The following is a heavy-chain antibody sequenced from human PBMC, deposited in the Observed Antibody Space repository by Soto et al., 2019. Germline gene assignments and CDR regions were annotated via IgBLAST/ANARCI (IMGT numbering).Heavy chain of an antibody. CDR2: IYYSGTT. J-gene: IGHJ2*01. CDR3: AKTGPYDILTYWYFDL. D-gene: IGHD3-9*01. Sequence: ETLSLTCIVSGDSISSSSYYWVWIRQPPGKGLEWIGSIYYSGTTYYNPSLKSRVTISIDTSKNQSSLKVSSLTAADTAVYFCAKTGPYDILTYWYFDLWGRGTLVTSPQ. CDR1: GDSISSSSYY. V-gene: IGHV4-39*01.